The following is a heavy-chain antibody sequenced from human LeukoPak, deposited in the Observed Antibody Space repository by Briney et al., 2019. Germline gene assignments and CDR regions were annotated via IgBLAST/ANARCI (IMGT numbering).Heavy chain of an antibody. Sequence: GGSLRLSCAASRFTFSSYWMSWVRQAPGKGLEWVANIKQDGSEKYYVDSVKGRFTISRDNAKNSLYLQMNSLRAEDTAVYYCARRAGGGVYYFDYWGQGTLVTVSS. D-gene: IGHD2-8*01. V-gene: IGHV3-7*01. CDR1: RFTFSSYW. J-gene: IGHJ4*02. CDR2: IKQDGSEK. CDR3: ARRAGGGVYYFDY.